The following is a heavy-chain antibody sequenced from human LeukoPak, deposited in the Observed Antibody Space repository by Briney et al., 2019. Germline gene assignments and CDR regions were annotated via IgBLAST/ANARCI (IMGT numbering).Heavy chain of an antibody. Sequence: SETLSLTCTVSGGSISSYYWSWIRQPAGKGLEWIGRIYSSGSTNYNPSLKSRVTMSVDTSKNQFSLKLSSVTAADTAVYYCARGTYCSSTSCYPAWFDPWGQGTLVTVSS. D-gene: IGHD2-2*01. CDR2: IYSSGST. CDR3: ARGTYCSSTSCYPAWFDP. J-gene: IGHJ5*02. V-gene: IGHV4-4*07. CDR1: GGSISSYY.